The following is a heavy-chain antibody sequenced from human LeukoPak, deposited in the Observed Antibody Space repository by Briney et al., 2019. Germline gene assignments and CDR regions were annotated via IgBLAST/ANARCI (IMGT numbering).Heavy chain of an antibody. CDR2: MNTDGSRT. CDR1: GFTFSRYW. Sequence: PGGSLRLSCAASGFTFSRYWMHWVRQAPGKGLVWVSRMNTDGSRTDYADSVKGRFTISRDNAKNILYLQMNSLGAEDTAVYSCASDFTGRDDYWGQGTLATVSS. CDR3: ASDFTGRDDY. V-gene: IGHV3-74*01. J-gene: IGHJ4*02. D-gene: IGHD2-8*02.